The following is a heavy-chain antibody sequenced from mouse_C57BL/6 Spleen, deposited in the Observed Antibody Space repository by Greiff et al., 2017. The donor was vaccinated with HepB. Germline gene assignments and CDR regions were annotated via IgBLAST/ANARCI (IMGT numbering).Heavy chain of an antibody. J-gene: IGHJ1*01. CDR1: GYTFTSYW. Sequence: QVQLQQPGAELVMPGASVKLSCKASGYTFTSYWMHWVKQRPGQGLEWIGEIDPSDSYTNYNQKFKGKSTLTVDKSSSPAYMQLSSLTSEDSAVYYCARRDYYGGYFDVWGAGTTVTVSS. V-gene: IGHV1-69*01. CDR3: ARRDYYGGYFDV. CDR2: IDPSDSYT. D-gene: IGHD1-1*01.